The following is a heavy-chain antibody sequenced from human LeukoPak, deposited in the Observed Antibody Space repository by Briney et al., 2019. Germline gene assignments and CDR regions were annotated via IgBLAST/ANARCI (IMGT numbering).Heavy chain of an antibody. V-gene: IGHV1-18*01. CDR3: ARAGVGPTTYSDY. Sequence: ASVKVSCKISGHTLIRYGINWVRQAPGQGLEWMGWISSYNSATNYAQKFQGRVTMTPDTSTNTAYMELRSLRSDDTAVYYCARAGVGPTTYSDYWGQGTLVTVSS. CDR2: ISSYNSAT. CDR1: GHTLIRYG. J-gene: IGHJ4*02. D-gene: IGHD1-26*01.